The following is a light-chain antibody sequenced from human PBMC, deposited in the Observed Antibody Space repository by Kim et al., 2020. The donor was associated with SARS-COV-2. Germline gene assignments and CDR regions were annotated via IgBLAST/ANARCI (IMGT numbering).Light chain of an antibody. Sequence: NFMLTQPHSVSESPGKTVTISCTRSSGSFASNYVQWYQQRPGSAPRLVIYEDNQRPSGVPDRFSGSIDSSSNSAALSISGLKSEDEADYYCQSYDSGIVFGGGTQRTVL. J-gene: IGLJ2*01. CDR3: QSYDSGIV. V-gene: IGLV6-57*04. CDR2: EDN. CDR1: SGSFASNY.